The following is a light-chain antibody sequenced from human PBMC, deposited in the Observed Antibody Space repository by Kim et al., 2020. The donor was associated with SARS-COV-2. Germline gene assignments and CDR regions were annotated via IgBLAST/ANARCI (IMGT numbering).Light chain of an antibody. J-gene: IGLJ2*01. CDR1: TSDVGVYNY. CDR3: SSYTTGSTVI. V-gene: IGLV2-14*03. CDR2: DVS. Sequence: GQSITISCTGTTSDVGVYNYVSWYQQHPGKAPKLMIYDVSNRPSGVSNRFSGSKSGNTASLTISGLQAEDEADYYCSSYTTGSTVIFGGGTQLTVL.